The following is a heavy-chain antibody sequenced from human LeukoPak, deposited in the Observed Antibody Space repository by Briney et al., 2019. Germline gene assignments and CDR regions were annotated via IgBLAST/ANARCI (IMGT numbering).Heavy chain of an antibody. J-gene: IGHJ3*02. CDR1: GFTFDDYA. Sequence: PGRSLRLSCAASGFTFDDYAMHWVRQAPGQGLEWGSGISLNSGTIGYADSVKGRFTISRDNAKNSLYLQMNSLRAEDMAFYYCAKDYTSGWYGAFDIWGQGTMVTVSS. CDR2: ISLNSGTI. D-gene: IGHD6-19*01. V-gene: IGHV3-9*03. CDR3: AKDYTSGWYGAFDI.